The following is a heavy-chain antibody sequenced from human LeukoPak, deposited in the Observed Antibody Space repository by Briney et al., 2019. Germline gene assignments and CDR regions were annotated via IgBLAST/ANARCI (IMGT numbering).Heavy chain of an antibody. CDR3: ARELTPYSSTSTFDY. D-gene: IGHD2-2*01. CDR2: IKQDGSEE. V-gene: IGHV3-7*01. CDR1: RFTFRTYW. J-gene: IGHJ4*02. Sequence: GGSLRLSCAASRFTFRTYWMTWVRQAPGKGLEWVANIKQDGSEEYYVDSVKDRFTISRDNAKSSLYLQMSSLRAEDTAMYYCARELTPYSSTSTFDYWGQETLVTVSS.